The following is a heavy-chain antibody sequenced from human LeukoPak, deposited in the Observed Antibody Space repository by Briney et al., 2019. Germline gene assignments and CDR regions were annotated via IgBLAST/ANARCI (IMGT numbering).Heavy chain of an antibody. D-gene: IGHD1-1*01. Sequence: SETLSLTCAVYGGSFSGYYWSWVRQPPGKGLEWIGEINHSGSTNYNPSLKSRVTISVDTSKNQFSLKLSSVTAADTAVYYCARARNTTPFDPWGQGTLVTVPS. V-gene: IGHV4-34*01. CDR2: INHSGST. CDR1: GGSFSGYY. CDR3: ARARNTTPFDP. J-gene: IGHJ5*02.